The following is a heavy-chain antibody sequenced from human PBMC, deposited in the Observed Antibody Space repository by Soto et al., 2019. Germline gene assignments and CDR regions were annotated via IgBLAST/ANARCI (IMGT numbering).Heavy chain of an antibody. D-gene: IGHD4-17*01. J-gene: IGHJ5*02. CDR1: GGSISSTNW. V-gene: IGHV4-4*02. CDR3: TSGDYGDHGNWYDP. Sequence: QVHLQESGPRLVKPSGTLSLTCTVSGGSISSTNWWSWVRQPPGKGLEWIGEICHLGSTNYNPSLTSRVTRSGDKSKHPFCLSLTSVPAADTAVYYCTSGDYGDHGNWYDPWGQGTLVTGSS. CDR2: ICHLGST.